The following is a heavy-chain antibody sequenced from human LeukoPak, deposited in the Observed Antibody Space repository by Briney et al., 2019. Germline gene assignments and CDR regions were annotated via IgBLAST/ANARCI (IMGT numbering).Heavy chain of an antibody. D-gene: IGHD3-10*01. V-gene: IGHV3-23*01. CDR1: GFTFRDYA. Sequence: GGSLRLSCAASGFTFRDYAMSWVRQAPGKGLEWVSAISGSGGSTHYADSVKGRFTISRDNSKNTLYLQMNCLRAEDTAVYYCAKDNYDSGSSGFDYWGQGTLVTVSS. CDR2: ISGSGGST. J-gene: IGHJ4*02. CDR3: AKDNYDSGSSGFDY.